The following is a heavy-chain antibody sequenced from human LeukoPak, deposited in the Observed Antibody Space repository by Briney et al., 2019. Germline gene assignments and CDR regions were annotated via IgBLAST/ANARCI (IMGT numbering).Heavy chain of an antibody. CDR2: IYYSGST. CDR1: GGSISSSSYY. D-gene: IGHD1-1*01. V-gene: IGHV4-39*07. J-gene: IGHJ4*02. CDR3: SRARYNWNDGVFADS. Sequence: SETLSLTCTVSGGSISSSSYYWGWIRQPPGKGLEWIGGIYYSGSTYYNPSLKSRVTISIATSKNQFSLKLSSVTAADTAVYYCSRARYNWNDGVFADSWGQGTLVTVSS.